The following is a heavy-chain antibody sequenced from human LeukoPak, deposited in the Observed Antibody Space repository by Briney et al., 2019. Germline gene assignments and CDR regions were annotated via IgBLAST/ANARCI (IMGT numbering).Heavy chain of an antibody. V-gene: IGHV1-18*01. CDR2: ISAYNGNT. Sequence: ASVKVSCKASGYTFTSYGISWVRQAPGQGLEWMGWISAYNGNTNYAQKLQGRVTMTTDTSTSTAYMELRSLRSDDTAVYYCARGVAYCGGDCYPLDAFDIWGQGTMVTVSP. D-gene: IGHD2-21*02. CDR1: GYTFTSYG. J-gene: IGHJ3*02. CDR3: ARGVAYCGGDCYPLDAFDI.